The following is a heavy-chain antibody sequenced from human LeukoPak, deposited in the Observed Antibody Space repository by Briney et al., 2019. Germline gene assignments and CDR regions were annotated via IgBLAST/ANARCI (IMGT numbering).Heavy chain of an antibody. CDR3: ARGDSGSFSQFDC. CDR1: GGSISSYY. CDR2: VYYSGST. D-gene: IGHD1-26*01. J-gene: IGHJ4*02. V-gene: IGHV4-59*01. Sequence: SETLSLTCTVSGGSISSYYWSWIRQPPGKGLEWIGYVYYSGSTNYNPSLKSRVTISVDTSKNQFSLKPTSVTAADTAVYYCARGDSGSFSQFDCWGQGTLVTVSS.